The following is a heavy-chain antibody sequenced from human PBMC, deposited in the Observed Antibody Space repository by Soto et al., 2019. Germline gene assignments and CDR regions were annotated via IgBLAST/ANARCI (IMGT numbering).Heavy chain of an antibody. D-gene: IGHD2-15*01. V-gene: IGHV1-24*01. J-gene: IGHJ4*02. CDR1: GYTLTELS. Sequence: ASVKVSCKVSGYTLTELSMHWVRQAPGKGLEWMGGFNPEDGETIYAQKFQGRVTMTEDTSTDTAYMELSSLRSEDTAVYYCAAFGRGGYCSAGSRFDWAQGTLVTVSS. CDR2: FNPEDGET. CDR3: AAFGRGGYCSAGSRFD.